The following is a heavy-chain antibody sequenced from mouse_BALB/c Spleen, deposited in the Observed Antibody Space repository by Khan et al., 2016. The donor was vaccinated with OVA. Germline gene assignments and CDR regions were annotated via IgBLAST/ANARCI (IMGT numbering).Heavy chain of an antibody. CDR2: INPSNGYT. J-gene: IGHJ3*01. V-gene: IGHV1-4*01. D-gene: IGHD2-14*01. CDR3: AREGAYYRSDGWFSY. CDR1: GYTFPTYT. Sequence: QVQLKQSGAELARPGASVKMSCKASGYTFPTYTMHLVNQRPGQGLEWIGYINPSNGYTNYHQKFKDKSTLTADKSSSTASLQLSSLTTDYSAVYYCAREGAYYRSDGWFSYWGQGTLVTVSA.